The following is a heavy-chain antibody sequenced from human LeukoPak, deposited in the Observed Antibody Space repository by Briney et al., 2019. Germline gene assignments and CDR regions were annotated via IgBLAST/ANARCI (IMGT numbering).Heavy chain of an antibody. CDR3: ASALDYYDTRDIDY. V-gene: IGHV3-33*01. D-gene: IGHD3-22*01. Sequence: PGRSLRLSCAASGFTFSSYGMHWVRQAPGKGLEWVAVIWYDGSNKYYADSVKGRFTISRDNSKNTLYLQMNSLRAEDTAVYYCASALDYYDTRDIDYWGQGTLVTVSP. CDR1: GFTFSSYG. CDR2: IWYDGSNK. J-gene: IGHJ4*02.